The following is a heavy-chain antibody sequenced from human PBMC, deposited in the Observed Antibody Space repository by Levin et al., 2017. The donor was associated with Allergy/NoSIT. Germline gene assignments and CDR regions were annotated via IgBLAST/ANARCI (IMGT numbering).Heavy chain of an antibody. CDR3: ARAGLYGSGTPHH. J-gene: IGHJ4*02. V-gene: IGHV3-7*01. CDR2: IKQDGSEK. D-gene: IGHD3-10*01. Sequence: GESLKISCAASGFTFSSYWMSWVRQAPGKGLEWVANIKQDGSEKFYVDSVKGRFTLSRDNAKNLMYLQMDSLRPEDTAVYYCARAGLYGSGTPHHWGQGTLVTVSS. CDR1: GFTFSSYW.